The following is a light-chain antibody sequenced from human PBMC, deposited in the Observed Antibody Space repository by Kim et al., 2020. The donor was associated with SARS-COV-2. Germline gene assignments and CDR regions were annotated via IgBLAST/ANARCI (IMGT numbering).Light chain of an antibody. V-gene: IGKV1-39*01. CDR2: AAS. Sequence: DIQMTQSPSSLSASVGDRVTIACRASQTINTYLNWYQQRPGKAPKLLIYAASSLQGGVPSRFRGSGSGTDFTLTISNLQPEDSATYFCQQSYKSPLNFGGGTKVDIK. CDR3: QQSYKSPLN. J-gene: IGKJ4*01. CDR1: QTINTY.